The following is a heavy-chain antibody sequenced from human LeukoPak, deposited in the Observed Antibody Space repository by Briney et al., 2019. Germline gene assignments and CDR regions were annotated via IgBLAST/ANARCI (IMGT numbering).Heavy chain of an antibody. CDR2: ISSSSSYI. D-gene: IGHD2-2*01. CDR1: GFTFSSYS. V-gene: IGHV3-21*04. CDR3: VHVPVSAQWYFAL. Sequence: GGSLKLSCAASGFTFSSYSMNWVRQAPGKGLEWVSSISSSSSYIYYADSVKGRFTISRDNAKNSLYLQMNSLRAEDTAVYYCVHVPVSAQWYFALWGRGTLVTVSS. J-gene: IGHJ2*01.